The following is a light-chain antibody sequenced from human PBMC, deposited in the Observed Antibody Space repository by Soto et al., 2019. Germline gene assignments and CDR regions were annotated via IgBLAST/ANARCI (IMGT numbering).Light chain of an antibody. CDR1: QSVSSN. CDR3: QQYGNSPGT. V-gene: IGKV3-15*01. J-gene: IGKJ1*01. CDR2: GAS. Sequence: KVMTNSPATLSVYPGERATLSCRASQSVSSNLAWYQQKPGQAPRLLIYGASTRATGIPDRFSGSGSGTDFTLTISRLEPEDFAVYYCQQYGNSPGTFGQGSMVDIK.